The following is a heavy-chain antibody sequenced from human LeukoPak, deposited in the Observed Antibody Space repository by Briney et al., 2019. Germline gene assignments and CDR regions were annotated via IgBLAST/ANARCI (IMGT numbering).Heavy chain of an antibody. V-gene: IGHV3-30*18. Sequence: PGGSLRLSCAASGFTFSSYGMHWVRQAPGKGLEWVAVISYDGSNKYYADSVKGRFTISRDNSKNTLYLQMNSLRAEDTAVYYCAKDRVAVAAVEYFQHWGQGTLVTVSS. CDR3: AKDRVAVAAVEYFQH. CDR2: ISYDGSNK. CDR1: GFTFSSYG. D-gene: IGHD6-19*01. J-gene: IGHJ1*01.